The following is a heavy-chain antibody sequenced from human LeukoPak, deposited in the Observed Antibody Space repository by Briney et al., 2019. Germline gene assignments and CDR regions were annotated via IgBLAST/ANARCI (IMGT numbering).Heavy chain of an antibody. Sequence: GGSLRLSCAASGFTFSSYDMCWVRQSTGEGLDWVSAINIAGDTYYAATVKGRFTISRENAKNSLSLQMNSLRAGDTAVYYCARGVPFGEKGIDVWGKGTTVTVSS. CDR2: INIAGDT. CDR3: ARGVPFGEKGIDV. V-gene: IGHV3-13*01. D-gene: IGHD3-10*01. CDR1: GFTFSSYD. J-gene: IGHJ6*04.